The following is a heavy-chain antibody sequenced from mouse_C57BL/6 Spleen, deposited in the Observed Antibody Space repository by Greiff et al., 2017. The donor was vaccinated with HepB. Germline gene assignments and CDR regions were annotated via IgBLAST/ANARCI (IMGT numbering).Heavy chain of an antibody. CDR3: ARSSYDGYPHWYFDV. CDR1: GYSITSDY. V-gene: IGHV3-8*01. J-gene: IGHJ1*03. CDR2: ISYSGST. D-gene: IGHD2-3*01. Sequence: EVKLQESGPGLAKPSQTLSLTCSVTGYSITSDYWNWIRKFPGNKLEYMGYISYSGSTYYNPSLKSRISITRDTSKNQYYLQLNSVTTEDTATYYCARSSYDGYPHWYFDVWGTGTTVTVSS.